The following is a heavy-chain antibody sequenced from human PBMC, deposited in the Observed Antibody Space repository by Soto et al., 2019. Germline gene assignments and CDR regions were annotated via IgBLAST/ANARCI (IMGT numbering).Heavy chain of an antibody. CDR2: IKQDGSEK. D-gene: IGHD3-10*01. V-gene: IGHV3-7*01. CDR3: ARWGDYYGSGSPIYYYYYYMDV. J-gene: IGHJ6*03. Sequence: PGGSLRLSCAASGFTFSSYWMSWVRQAPGKGLEWVANIKQDGSEKYYVDSVKGRFTISRDNAKNSLYLQMNSLRAEDTAVYYCARWGDYYGSGSPIYYYYYYMDVWGKGTTVTVSS. CDR1: GFTFSSYW.